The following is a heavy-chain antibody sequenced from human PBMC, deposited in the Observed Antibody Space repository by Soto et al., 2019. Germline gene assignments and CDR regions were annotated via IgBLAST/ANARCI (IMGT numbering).Heavy chain of an antibody. CDR2: IYYSGST. Sequence: SETLSLTCPVSGGSISSYYWSWIRQPPGKGLEWIGYIYYSGSTNYNPSLKSRVTISVDTPKNQFSLKLSSVTAADTAVYYCASHYRRRGWEWATEPLFDFWGQGTLVTVSS. V-gene: IGHV4-59*01. CDR1: GGSISSYY. CDR3: ASHYRRRGWEWATEPLFDF. D-gene: IGHD6-19*01. J-gene: IGHJ4*02.